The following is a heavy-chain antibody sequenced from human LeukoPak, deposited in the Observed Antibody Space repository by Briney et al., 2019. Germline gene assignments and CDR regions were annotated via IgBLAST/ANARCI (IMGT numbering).Heavy chain of an antibody. CDR1: GFTFRSYW. CDR2: ISDDGSSA. V-gene: IGHV3-74*01. CDR3: ARDRGGGPQWELPHPIDY. Sequence: GGSLRLSCTASGFTFRSYWMHWVRQIPGKGLMWVSRISDDGSSASYADSVKGRFTISRDDAKHTLYLQMNSLRAEDTAVYYCARDRGGGPQWELPHPIDYWGQGTLVTVSS. D-gene: IGHD1-26*01. J-gene: IGHJ4*02.